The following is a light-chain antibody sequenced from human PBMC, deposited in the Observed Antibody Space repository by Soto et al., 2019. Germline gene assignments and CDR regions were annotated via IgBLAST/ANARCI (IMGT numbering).Light chain of an antibody. CDR2: GAS. J-gene: IGKJ4*01. CDR1: QRISTN. CDR3: QQYNNWPLT. Sequence: EVVMTQSPATLSLSPGERATLSCRASQRISTNLAWYQQKPGQAPGLLIYGASTGATGIPARFSGSGSGTEFTLTVSSLQSEDSAVYYCQQYNNWPLTFGGGTKVEIK. V-gene: IGKV3-15*01.